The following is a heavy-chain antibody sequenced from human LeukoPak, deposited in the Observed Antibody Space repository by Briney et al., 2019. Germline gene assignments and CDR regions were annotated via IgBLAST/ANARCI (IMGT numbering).Heavy chain of an antibody. V-gene: IGHV3-30*18. CDR3: AKMKVVVILDY. J-gene: IGHJ4*02. Sequence: GGSLRLSCAASGFTFSSYAMHWVRQAPGKGLEWVAVISYDGSNKYYADSVKGRFTISRDNSKNTLYLQMNSLRAEDTAVYYCAKMKVVVILDYWGQGTLVTVSS. CDR2: ISYDGSNK. CDR1: GFTFSSYA. D-gene: IGHD3-22*01.